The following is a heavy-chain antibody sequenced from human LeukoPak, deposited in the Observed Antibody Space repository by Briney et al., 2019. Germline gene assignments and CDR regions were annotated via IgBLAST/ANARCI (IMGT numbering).Heavy chain of an antibody. J-gene: IGHJ4*02. CDR1: GYTFTGYY. Sequence: ASVKVSCKASGYTFTGYYMHWVRQAPGQGLEWMGWINPNSGGTNYAQKFQGWVTMTRDTSVSTAYMELSSLRSEDTAVYYCARGLWNYVGGWGQGTLVAVSS. V-gene: IGHV1-2*04. CDR2: INPNSGGT. CDR3: ARGLWNYVGG. D-gene: IGHD1-7*01.